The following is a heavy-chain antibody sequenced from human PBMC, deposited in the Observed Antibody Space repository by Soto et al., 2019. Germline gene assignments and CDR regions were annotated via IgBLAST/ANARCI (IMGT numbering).Heavy chain of an antibody. Sequence: EVQLVETGGGLIQPGGSLRLSCAASGFTVSSNYMSWVRQAPGKGLEWVSVIYSGGSTYYADSVKDRFTITRDNSKNTLYLQMKRLRAEDTAVYYCARDKVAAAGDCPIYYYGMYVWGQGTTVTFSS. CDR1: GFTVSSNY. V-gene: IGHV3-53*02. CDR3: ARDKVAAAGDCPIYYYGMYV. CDR2: IYSGGST. J-gene: IGHJ6*02. D-gene: IGHD6-13*01.